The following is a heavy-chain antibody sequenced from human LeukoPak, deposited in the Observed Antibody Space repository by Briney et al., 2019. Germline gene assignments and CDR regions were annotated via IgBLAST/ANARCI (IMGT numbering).Heavy chain of an antibody. CDR2: IHNSGGT. V-gene: IGHV4-38-2*02. D-gene: IGHD3-10*01. CDR3: ARRVGRYFGERAYYYNYMDV. CDR1: GYSISSGYY. J-gene: IGHJ6*03. Sequence: SETLSLTCSVSGYSISSGYYWGWIRQSPGKGLEWIGCIHNSGGTHYKTSLKRRVTISVDTSKTQFSLKLSSVTAADTAVYYCARRVGRYFGERAYYYNYMDVWGKGTTVTISS.